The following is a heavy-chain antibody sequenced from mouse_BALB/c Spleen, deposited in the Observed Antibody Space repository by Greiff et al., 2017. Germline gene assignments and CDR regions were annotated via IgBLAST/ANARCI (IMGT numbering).Heavy chain of an antibody. CDR2: ISSGSST. CDR3: AREDYGNYLYYFDY. V-gene: IGHV5-6-5*01. Sequence: EVKLQESGGGLVKPGGSLKLSCAASGFTFSSYAMSWVRQTPEKRLEWVASISSGSSTYYPDSVKGRFTISRDNARNILYLQMSSLRSEDTAMYYCAREDYGNYLYYFDYWGQGTTLTVSS. D-gene: IGHD2-1*01. J-gene: IGHJ2*01. CDR1: GFTFSSYA.